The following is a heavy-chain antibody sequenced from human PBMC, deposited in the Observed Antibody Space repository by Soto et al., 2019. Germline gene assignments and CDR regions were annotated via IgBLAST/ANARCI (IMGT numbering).Heavy chain of an antibody. Sequence: PSETLSLTCTVSGGSISSYYWSWIRQPPGKGLEWIGYIYYSGSTNYNPSLKSRVTISVDTSKNQFSLKLSSVTAADTAVYYCARGRSYCSSTSCYRGHYYYGMDVWGQGTMVTVSS. CDR2: IYYSGST. D-gene: IGHD2-2*02. J-gene: IGHJ6*02. CDR1: GGSISSYY. CDR3: ARGRSYCSSTSCYRGHYYYGMDV. V-gene: IGHV4-59*12.